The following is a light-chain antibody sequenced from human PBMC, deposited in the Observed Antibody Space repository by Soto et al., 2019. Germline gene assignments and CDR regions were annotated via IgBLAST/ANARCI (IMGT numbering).Light chain of an antibody. CDR1: QGISSY. V-gene: IGKV1-8*01. CDR2: AAS. Sequence: AIRMTQSPSSFSASTGDRVTITCRASQGISSYLAWYQQKPGKAPKLLIYAASTLQSGVPSRFSGSGSGTDFTLTIRGLQSEDFATYYCQQYYSYPFTFGGGTKVEIK. CDR3: QQYYSYPFT. J-gene: IGKJ4*01.